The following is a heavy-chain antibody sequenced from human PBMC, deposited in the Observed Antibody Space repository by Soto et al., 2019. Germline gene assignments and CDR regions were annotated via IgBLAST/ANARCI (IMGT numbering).Heavy chain of an antibody. CDR2: IYYSGST. J-gene: IGHJ2*01. V-gene: IGHV4-31*03. D-gene: IGHD1-26*01. Sequence: QVQLQESGPGLVKPSQTLSLTCPVSGVSISSGGYYWTWIRLHPGKGLEWLGYIYYSGSTYYNPSLKSRVTISVDTSKNQFSLKLSSVTAADTAVYYCARALGRDWYFDLWGRGTLFTVSS. CDR3: ARALGRDWYFDL. CDR1: GVSISSGGYY.